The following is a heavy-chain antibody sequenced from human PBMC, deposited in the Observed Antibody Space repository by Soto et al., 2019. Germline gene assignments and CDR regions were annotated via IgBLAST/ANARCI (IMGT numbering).Heavy chain of an antibody. CDR2: IIPILGIT. D-gene: IGHD2-21*01. J-gene: IGHJ4*02. CDR1: GGTFSSYA. Sequence: QVQLVQSGAEVKKPGSSVKVSCKASGGTFSSYAISWVRQAPGQGLEWMGRIIPILGITNYAQKFQGRVTITADKSTSTAYMELSRLRSEDTAVYYCASPHPQRGSGFLFDSWGQGTLVTVST. CDR3: ASPHPQRGSGFLFDS. V-gene: IGHV1-69*02.